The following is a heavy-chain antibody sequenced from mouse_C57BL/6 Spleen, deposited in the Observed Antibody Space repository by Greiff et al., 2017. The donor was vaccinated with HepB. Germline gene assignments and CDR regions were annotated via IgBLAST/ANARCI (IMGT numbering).Heavy chain of an antibody. CDR1: GFTFSDYY. CDR3: ARGYYGSSSYWYFDV. J-gene: IGHJ1*03. V-gene: IGHV5-16*01. CDR2: INYDGSST. Sequence: EVQLKESEGGLVQPGSSMKLSCTASGFTFSDYYMAWVRQVPEKGLEWVANINYDGSSTYYLDSLKSRFIISRDNAKNILYLQMSSLKSEDTATYYCARGYYGSSSYWYFDVWGTGTTVTVSS. D-gene: IGHD1-1*01.